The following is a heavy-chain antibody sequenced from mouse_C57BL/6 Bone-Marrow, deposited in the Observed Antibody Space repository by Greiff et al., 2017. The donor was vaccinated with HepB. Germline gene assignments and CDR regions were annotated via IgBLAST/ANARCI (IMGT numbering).Heavy chain of an antibody. CDR1: GFTFSDYG. J-gene: IGHJ1*03. D-gene: IGHD2-1*01. V-gene: IGHV5-17*01. Sequence: EVQLQESGGGLVKPGGSLKLSCAASGFTFSDYGMHWVRQAPEKGLEWVAYISSGSSTIYYADTVKGRFTISRDNAKNTLFLQMTSLRSEDTAMYYCARTPIYYGNYGYFDVWGTGTTVTVSS. CDR2: ISSGSSTI. CDR3: ARTPIYYGNYGYFDV.